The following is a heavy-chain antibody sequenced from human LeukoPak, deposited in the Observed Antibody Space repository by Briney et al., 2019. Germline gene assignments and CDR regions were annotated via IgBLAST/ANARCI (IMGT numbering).Heavy chain of an antibody. J-gene: IGHJ3*02. Sequence: GASVNVSCKASGSTFTSYGISWVRQAPGQGLEWMGWISAYNGNTNYAQKLQGRVTMTTDTSTSTAYMELRSLRSYDTAGYYCARDKTSSGGMGFHDAFDIWGQGTMVTVSS. CDR1: GSTFTSYG. D-gene: IGHD6-19*01. V-gene: IGHV1-18*01. CDR3: ARDKTSSGGMGFHDAFDI. CDR2: ISAYNGNT.